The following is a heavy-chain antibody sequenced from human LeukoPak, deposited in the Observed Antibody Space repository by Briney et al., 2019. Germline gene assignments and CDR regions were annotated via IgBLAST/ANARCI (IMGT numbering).Heavy chain of an antibody. CDR1: VGSINNSSYY. CDR2: IYYSGST. V-gene: IGHV4-39*01. CDR3: ARYSGYDRGYYSFDY. J-gene: IGHJ4*02. D-gene: IGHD5-12*01. Sequence: PSETLSLTCTVPVGSINNSSYYWGWIRQPPVKGLEWIGSIYYSGSTYYKPSLKSRVTISVDTSKNQFSLTLSSVTAADMPVYYCARYSGYDRGYYSFDYWGQGTLVTVSS.